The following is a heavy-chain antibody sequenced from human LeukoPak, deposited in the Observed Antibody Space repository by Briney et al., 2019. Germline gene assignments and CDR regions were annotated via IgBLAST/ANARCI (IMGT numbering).Heavy chain of an antibody. D-gene: IGHD3-10*02. CDR1: GFTFSSYE. J-gene: IGHJ6*04. CDR2: ISSSGSTI. CDR3: AELGITMIGGV. Sequence: GRSLRLSCAPAGFTFSSYEMNWVRQPPGNGLEWVSYISSSGSTIYYVDSVKGRFTISRDNAKNSLYLQMNSLRAEDTAVYYCAELGITMIGGVWGKGTTVTISS. V-gene: IGHV3-48*03.